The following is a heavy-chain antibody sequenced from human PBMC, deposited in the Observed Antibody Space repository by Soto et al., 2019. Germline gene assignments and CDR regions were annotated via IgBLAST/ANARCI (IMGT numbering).Heavy chain of an antibody. D-gene: IGHD3-22*01. CDR1: GGSIINDY. CDR2: IYYSGTT. Sequence: SETLSLTCSVSGGSIINDYWSWIRQPPGKGLEWIGYIYYSGTTKYSPSLRSRVTISLDTSKNQFSLELNSVTAADTAVYFCARGGWYVDFWGQGILVTVSS. V-gene: IGHV4-59*01. CDR3: ARGGWYVDF. J-gene: IGHJ4*02.